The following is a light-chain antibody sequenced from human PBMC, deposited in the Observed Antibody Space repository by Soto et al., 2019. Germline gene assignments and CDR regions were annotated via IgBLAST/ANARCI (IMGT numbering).Light chain of an antibody. CDR2: GAS. CDR3: QQYGSSPRT. J-gene: IGKJ1*01. CDR1: QSVSSSY. Sequence: EIVLTQSPGTLSLSPGERATLSCRASQSVSSSYLAWYQQKPGQAPRLLIYGASSRATGIPDRFSCSRSGTNFTRTISRLEPEDFAVYYCQQYGSSPRTFGQGTKVEIK. V-gene: IGKV3-20*01.